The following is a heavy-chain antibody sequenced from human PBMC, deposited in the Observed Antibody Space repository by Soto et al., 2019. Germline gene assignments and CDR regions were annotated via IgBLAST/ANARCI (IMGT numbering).Heavy chain of an antibody. D-gene: IGHD6-6*01. Sequence: SETLSLTCAVYGGSFSGYYWSWIRQPPGKGLEWIGEINHSGSTNYNPSLKSRVTISVDTSKNQFSLKLSSVTAADTAVYYCARGIKGIAARTDYWGQGTLVTVSS. CDR2: INHSGST. CDR3: ARGIKGIAARTDY. CDR1: GGSFSGYY. J-gene: IGHJ4*02. V-gene: IGHV4-34*01.